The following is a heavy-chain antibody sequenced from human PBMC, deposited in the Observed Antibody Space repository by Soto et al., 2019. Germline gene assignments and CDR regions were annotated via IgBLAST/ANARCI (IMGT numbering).Heavy chain of an antibody. CDR1: GGSINNHY. Sequence: QVQLQESGPGLVKPSETLSLTCTVSGGSINNHYWSWIRQPPGKGLEWIGYIYYTGSTNYNPSLNSRVTISVDTAKNQFSRNLTSLTAADTAIYYCARSNWYSEYWGQGTLVTVSS. V-gene: IGHV4-59*11. CDR3: ARSNWYSEY. D-gene: IGHD7-27*01. CDR2: IYYTGST. J-gene: IGHJ4*02.